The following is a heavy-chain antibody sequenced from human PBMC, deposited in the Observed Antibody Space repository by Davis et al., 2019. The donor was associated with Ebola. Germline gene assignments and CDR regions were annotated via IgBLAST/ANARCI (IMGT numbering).Heavy chain of an antibody. V-gene: IGHV3-23*01. J-gene: IGHJ6*02. D-gene: IGHD5-12*01. Sequence: PGGSLRLSCAASGFTFSSYAMSWARQAPGKGLEWVLAISGSGGSTYYADSVKGRFTISRDNSKNTLYLQMNSLRAEDTAVYYCAKGLLGSGYDSHWGQGTTVTVSS. CDR1: GFTFSSYA. CDR2: ISGSGGST. CDR3: AKGLLGSGYDSH.